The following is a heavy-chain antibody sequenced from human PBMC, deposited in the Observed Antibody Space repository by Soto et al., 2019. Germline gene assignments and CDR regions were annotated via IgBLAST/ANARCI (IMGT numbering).Heavy chain of an antibody. Sequence: QVQLQQWGAGLLKPSETLSLTCAVYGGSFSGYYWSWIRQPPGKGLEWIGEINHSGSTNYNPSLKSRVTISVDTSKNQCSLKLSSVTAADTAVYYCASRLSGGSCCPDYWGQGTLVTVSS. J-gene: IGHJ4*02. CDR1: GGSFSGYY. CDR3: ASRLSGGSCCPDY. D-gene: IGHD2-15*01. CDR2: INHSGST. V-gene: IGHV4-34*01.